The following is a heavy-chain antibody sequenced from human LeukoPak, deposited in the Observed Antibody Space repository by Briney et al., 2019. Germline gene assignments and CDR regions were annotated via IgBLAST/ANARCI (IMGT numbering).Heavy chain of an antibody. Sequence: PGGSLRLSCAASGFTFSDYYMSWIRQAPGRGLEWVSYISSSGTTIYYADSVQGRFTISRDNAKNSLYLQMNFLRAEDTAVYYCAGGSIAARYYYYMDVWGKGTTVTVSS. CDR2: ISSSGTTI. V-gene: IGHV3-11*04. CDR1: GFTFSDYY. CDR3: AGGSIAARYYYYMDV. J-gene: IGHJ6*03. D-gene: IGHD6-6*01.